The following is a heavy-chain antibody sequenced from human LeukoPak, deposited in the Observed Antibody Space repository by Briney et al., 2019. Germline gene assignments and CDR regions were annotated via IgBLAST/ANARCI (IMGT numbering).Heavy chain of an antibody. J-gene: IGHJ4*02. Sequence: GGSLRLSCAASGFTFSNFGMSWLRQAPGKGLEWLSTISGSAGNTYYADSVKGRFTISRDNSKNTLYLQMNSLRAEETAVYYCAKDGYDILTAIDYWGQGTLVTVSS. V-gene: IGHV3-23*01. CDR2: ISGSAGNT. CDR1: GFTFSNFG. D-gene: IGHD3-9*01. CDR3: AKDGYDILTAIDY.